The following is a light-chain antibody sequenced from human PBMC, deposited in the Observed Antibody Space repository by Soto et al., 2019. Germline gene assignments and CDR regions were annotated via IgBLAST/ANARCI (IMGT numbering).Light chain of an antibody. CDR2: KAS. CDR3: QHYNSWA. Sequence: QMTQSPSTLSASVGERVTITCRASQTIGAFLAWYQLKPGKAPNLLISKASNLQDGVPSRFSGSGSGTEFTLTITSLQPDDFATYYCQHYNSWAFGQGTQVEIK. V-gene: IGKV1-5*03. J-gene: IGKJ1*01. CDR1: QTIGAF.